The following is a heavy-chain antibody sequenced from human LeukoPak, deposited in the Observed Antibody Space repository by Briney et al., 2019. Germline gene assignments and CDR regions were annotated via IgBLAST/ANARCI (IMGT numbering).Heavy chain of an antibody. CDR1: GGTFSSYT. CDR2: IIPILGIA. Sequence: SVKVSCKASGGTFSSYTISWVRQAPGQGLEWMGRIIPILGIANYAQKFQGRVTMTRDTSTSTVYMELSSLRSEDTAVYYCATRGDSSLSRAVALVLVGNAFDIWGQGTMVTVSS. V-gene: IGHV1-69*02. J-gene: IGHJ3*02. D-gene: IGHD6-6*01. CDR3: ATRGDSSLSRAVALVLVGNAFDI.